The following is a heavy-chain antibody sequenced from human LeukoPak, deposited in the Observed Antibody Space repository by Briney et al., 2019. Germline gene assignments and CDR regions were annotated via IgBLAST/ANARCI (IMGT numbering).Heavy chain of an antibody. J-gene: IGHJ3*02. D-gene: IGHD3-16*01. CDR3: ASTPVTYYDYIWGSSSDAFDI. CDR2: IYTSGST. V-gene: IGHV4-4*07. Sequence: SETLSLTCTVSGGSISSYYWSWIRQPAGKGLEWIGRIYTSGSTNYNPSLKSRVTMSVDTSKNQLSLKLSSVTAADTAVYYCASTPVTYYDYIWGSSSDAFDIWGQGTMVTVSS. CDR1: GGSISSYY.